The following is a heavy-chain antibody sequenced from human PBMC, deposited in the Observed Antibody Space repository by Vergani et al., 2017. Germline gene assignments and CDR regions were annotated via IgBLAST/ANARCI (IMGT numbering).Heavy chain of an antibody. D-gene: IGHD3-10*01. J-gene: IGHJ4*02. CDR3: ATDLWIYDGSGCGTPLFDY. V-gene: IGHV3-7*01. CDR2: IKQDGSEK. Sequence: EVQLVESGGGLVQPGGSLRLSCAASGFTFSSYWMSWVRQAPGKGLEWVANIKQDGSEKYYVDSVKGRFTISRDNAKNSLYLQMNSLRAEDTAVYYCATDLWIYDGSGCGTPLFDYWGQGTLVTVSS. CDR1: GFTFSSYW.